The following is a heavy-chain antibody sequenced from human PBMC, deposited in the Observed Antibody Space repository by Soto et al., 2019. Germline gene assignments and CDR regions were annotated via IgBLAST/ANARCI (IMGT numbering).Heavy chain of an antibody. D-gene: IGHD3-22*01. CDR3: ASNGYTYYYDSSGYYFDY. J-gene: IGHJ4*02. CDR2: INHSGST. CDR1: GGSFSGYY. V-gene: IGHV4-34*01. Sequence: SETLSLTCAVYGGSFSGYYWSWIRQPPGKGLEWIGEINHSGSTNYTPSLKSRVTISVDTSKNQFSLKLSSVTAADTAVYYCASNGYTYYYDSSGYYFDYWGQGTLVTVSS.